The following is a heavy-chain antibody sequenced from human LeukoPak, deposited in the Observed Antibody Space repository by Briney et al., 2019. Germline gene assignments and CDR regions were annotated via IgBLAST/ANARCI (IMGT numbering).Heavy chain of an antibody. J-gene: IGHJ4*02. CDR1: GFTLSIYR. Sequence: RGSLRLSCAVSGFTLSIYRVYWSRQAPGPQLEWVSSINSRINQIHYADSVKGRFTISRDNADNSLYLRMNSLRACDPARYYGARVPYGIDYWGQGTLVTVPS. D-gene: IGHD4-17*01. CDR3: ARVPYGIDY. V-gene: IGHV3-21*01. CDR2: INSRINQI.